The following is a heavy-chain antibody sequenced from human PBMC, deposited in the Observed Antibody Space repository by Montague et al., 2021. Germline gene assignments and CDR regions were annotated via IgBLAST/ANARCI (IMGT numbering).Heavy chain of an antibody. D-gene: IGHD3-10*01. CDR2: IYYSGSAGGTT. CDR1: GGSISSFY. J-gene: IGHJ5*02. CDR3: AKQDYFVSGTSYKGFDP. Sequence: SETLSLTCTVSGGSISSFYWSWIRQPPEKGLELIAYIYYSGSAGGTTNYNPSLKSRVTMSIDTSTNQYSLKLSFVTTADTAVYYCAKQDYFVSGTSYKGFDPWGQGILVTVSS. V-gene: IGHV4-59*08.